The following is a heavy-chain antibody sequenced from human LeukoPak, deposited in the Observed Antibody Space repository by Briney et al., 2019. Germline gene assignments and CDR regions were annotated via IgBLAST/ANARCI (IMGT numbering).Heavy chain of an antibody. CDR1: GFTFSSYS. CDR2: ISSSGSYI. Sequence: PGGSLRLSCAASGFTFSSYSMNWVRQAPGKGLEWVSSISSSGSYIYYADSVKGRFAISRDNSKNTLYLQMNSLRAEDTAVYYCATIPRGVRGVIRVDIWGQGTMVTVSS. V-gene: IGHV3-21*04. CDR3: ATIPRGVRGVIRVDI. D-gene: IGHD3-10*01. J-gene: IGHJ3*02.